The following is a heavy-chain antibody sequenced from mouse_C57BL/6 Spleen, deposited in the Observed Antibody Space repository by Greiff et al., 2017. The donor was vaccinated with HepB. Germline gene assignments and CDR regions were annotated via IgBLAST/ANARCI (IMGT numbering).Heavy chain of an antibody. Sequence: QVQLQQPGAELVKPGASVKLSCKASGYTFTSYWMQWVKQRPGQGLEWIGEIDPSDSYTNYNQKFKGKATLTVDTASSTAYMQLSSLTSEDSAVYYCAAHYYGSSLNFDYWGQGTTLTVSS. D-gene: IGHD1-1*01. V-gene: IGHV1-50*01. J-gene: IGHJ2*01. CDR1: GYTFTSYW. CDR2: IDPSDSYT. CDR3: AAHYYGSSLNFDY.